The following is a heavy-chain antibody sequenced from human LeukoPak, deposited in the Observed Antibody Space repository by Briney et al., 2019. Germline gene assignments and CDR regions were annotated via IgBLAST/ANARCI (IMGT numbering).Heavy chain of an antibody. Sequence: SETLSLTCAVYGGSFSGYYWSWIRQPPGKGLEWIGEINHSGSTNYNPSLKSRVTISVDTSKNQFSLKLSSVTAADTAVYYCARSGPLLRYFGWLLYGFDYWGQGTLVTVSS. CDR3: ARSGPLLRYFGWLLYGFDY. J-gene: IGHJ4*02. CDR2: INHSGST. D-gene: IGHD3-9*01. V-gene: IGHV4-34*01. CDR1: GGSFSGYY.